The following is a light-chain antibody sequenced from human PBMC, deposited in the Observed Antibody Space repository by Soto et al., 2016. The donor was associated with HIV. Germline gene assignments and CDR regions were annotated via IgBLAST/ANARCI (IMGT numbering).Light chain of an antibody. CDR2: GAS. V-gene: IGKV1-16*02. CDR3: QQYKTYPLT. CDR1: QDIDNY. J-gene: IGKJ4*01. Sequence: DIQTTQSPSSLSASVGDTVTITCRASQDIDNYLAWFQQKPGKASKSLIYGASTLQSGVSSKFSGSRSGTDFTLTISSLQPEDFATYFCQQYKTYPLTFGGGTKVQIK.